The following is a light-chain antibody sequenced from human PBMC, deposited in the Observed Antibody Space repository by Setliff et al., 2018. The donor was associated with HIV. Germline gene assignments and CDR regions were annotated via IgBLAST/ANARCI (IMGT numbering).Light chain of an antibody. CDR1: ISNIGSNT. V-gene: IGLV1-44*01. J-gene: IGLJ1*01. CDR2: SNF. CDR3: AAWDDSLNGYV. Sequence: QSVLTQPPSASGTPGQRVTISCSGSISNIGSNTINWYQRLPGPAPKLLIYSNFQRPSGVPDRFSASKSGTSASLAISGLQSDDEADYYCAAWDDSLNGYVFGTGTKVTVL.